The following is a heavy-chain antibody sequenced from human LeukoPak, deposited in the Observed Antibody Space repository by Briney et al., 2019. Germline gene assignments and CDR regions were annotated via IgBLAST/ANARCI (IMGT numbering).Heavy chain of an antibody. J-gene: IGHJ4*02. CDR3: ARRLQRHFDY. CDR1: GYSFTSYW. Sequence: GESLKISCRGSGYSFTSYWISWVRQMPGKGLEWMGRIDPSDSYTNYSPSFQGHVTISVDKSISTAYLQWSSLKASDTAMYYCARRLQRHFDYWGQGTLVTVSS. V-gene: IGHV5-10-1*01. CDR2: IDPSDSYT. D-gene: IGHD2-15*01.